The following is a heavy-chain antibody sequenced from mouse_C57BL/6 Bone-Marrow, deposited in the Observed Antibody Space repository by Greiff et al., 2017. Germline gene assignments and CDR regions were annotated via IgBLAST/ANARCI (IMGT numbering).Heavy chain of an antibody. V-gene: IGHV1-55*01. D-gene: IGHD2-4*01. Sequence: QVHVKQPGAELVKPGASVKMSCKASGYTFTSYWITWVKQRPGQGLEWIGDIYPGSGSTNYNEKFKSKATLTVDTSSSTAYMQLSSLTSEDSAVYYCAREGIYYDYHWYFDVWGTGTTVTVSS. CDR1: GYTFTSYW. J-gene: IGHJ1*03. CDR3: AREGIYYDYHWYFDV. CDR2: IYPGSGST.